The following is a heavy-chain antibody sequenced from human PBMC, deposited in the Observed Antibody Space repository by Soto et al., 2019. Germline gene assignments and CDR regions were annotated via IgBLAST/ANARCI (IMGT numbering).Heavy chain of an antibody. J-gene: IGHJ4*02. CDR1: GGSIGTYY. D-gene: IGHD3-9*01. V-gene: IGHV4-59*08. Sequence: SETLSLTCTVSGGSIGTYYWSWIRQPPGKGLEWIGYIYYRGNTDYNPSLKSRVTISLDTPKNQFSLKLSSVTAADTAVYYCARHRGYYDILTGYTTYYFDYWGQGILVTVSS. CDR3: ARHRGYYDILTGYTTYYFDY. CDR2: IYYRGNT.